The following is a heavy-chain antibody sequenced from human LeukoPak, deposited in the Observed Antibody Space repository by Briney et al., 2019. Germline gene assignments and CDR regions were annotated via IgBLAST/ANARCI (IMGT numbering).Heavy chain of an antibody. CDR3: AVGTARGNYYYYYMDV. CDR1: GYTLTELS. V-gene: IGHV1-24*01. D-gene: IGHD5-18*01. J-gene: IGHJ6*03. Sequence: GASVKVSCKVSGYTLTELSMHWVRQAPGKGLEWMGGFDPEDGETIYAQKFQGRVTITADESTSTAYMELSSLRSEDTAVYYCAVGTARGNYYYYYMDVWGKGTTVTVSS. CDR2: FDPEDGET.